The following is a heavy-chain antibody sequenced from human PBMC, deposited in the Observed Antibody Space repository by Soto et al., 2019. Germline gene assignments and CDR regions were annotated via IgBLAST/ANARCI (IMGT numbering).Heavy chain of an antibody. CDR1: GGSISSGDYY. V-gene: IGHV4-30-4*01. J-gene: IGHJ4*02. Sequence: QVQLLASGPGLVKPSQTLSLTCTVSGGSISSGDYYWSWIRQPPGKGLEWIGNIYYSGSTYYNPSLKSRVTISIDTSKNQFALNLRSVTAADTAVYYCASRKSSPYFDYWGQGTLGTVSS. CDR2: IYYSGST. D-gene: IGHD3-10*01. CDR3: ASRKSSPYFDY.